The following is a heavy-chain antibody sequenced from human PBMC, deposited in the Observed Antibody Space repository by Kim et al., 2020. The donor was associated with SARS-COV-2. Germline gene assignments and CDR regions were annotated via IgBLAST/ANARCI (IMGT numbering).Heavy chain of an antibody. V-gene: IGHV3-30*18. Sequence: GGSLRLSCAASGFTFSSYGMHWVRQAPGKGLEWVAVISYDGSNKYYADSVKGRFTISRDNSKNTLYLQMNSLRAEDTAVYYCAKDRQKPSAIPDYWGQGTLVTVSS. CDR3: AKDRQKPSAIPDY. D-gene: IGHD2-2*01. J-gene: IGHJ4*02. CDR1: GFTFSSYG. CDR2: ISYDGSNK.